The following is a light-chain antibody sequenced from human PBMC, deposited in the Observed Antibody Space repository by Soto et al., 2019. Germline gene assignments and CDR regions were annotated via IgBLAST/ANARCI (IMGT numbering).Light chain of an antibody. CDR3: HQTYVNPWT. J-gene: IGKJ1*01. CDR2: AVS. Sequence: DIQMTQSPSSLSASVGDRVSITCRASQSISTHLNWYQQKPGMAPKVLIYAVSGLQSGVPSRFSGRGSGTDFTLTISSLQPEDFATYYCHQTYVNPWTFGQGTEVEIK. V-gene: IGKV1-39*01. CDR1: QSISTH.